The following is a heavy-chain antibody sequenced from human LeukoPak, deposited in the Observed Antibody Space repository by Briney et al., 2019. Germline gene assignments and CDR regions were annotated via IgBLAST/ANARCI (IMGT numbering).Heavy chain of an antibody. CDR2: IKQDGSEK. CDR3: ARGGRADAQDYFDY. J-gene: IGHJ4*02. Sequence: PGGSLRLSCAASGFTFSSYWMSWVRQAPGKGLEWVANIKQDGSEKYYVDSVKGRFTISRDNAKNSLYLQMNSLRAEDTAVYYCARGGRADAQDYFDYWGQGTLVTVSS. CDR1: GFTFSSYW. V-gene: IGHV3-7*01.